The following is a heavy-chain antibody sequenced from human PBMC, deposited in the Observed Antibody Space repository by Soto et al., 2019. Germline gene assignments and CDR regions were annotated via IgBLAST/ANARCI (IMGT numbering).Heavy chain of an antibody. Sequence: QVQLVESGGGVVQPGRSLRLSCAASGFTFSSYAMHWVRQAPGKGLEWVAVISYDGSNKYYADSVKGQFTISRDNSKNTMYLQMNSLRAEDTAVYYCARDTVYSYGYYYYGMDVWGQGPTVTVSS. J-gene: IGHJ6*02. V-gene: IGHV3-30-3*01. D-gene: IGHD5-18*01. CDR3: ARDTVYSYGYYYYGMDV. CDR2: ISYDGSNK. CDR1: GFTFSSYA.